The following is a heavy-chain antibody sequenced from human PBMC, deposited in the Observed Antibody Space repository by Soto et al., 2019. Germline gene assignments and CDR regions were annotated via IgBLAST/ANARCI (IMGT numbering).Heavy chain of an antibody. V-gene: IGHV4-31*03. Sequence: SETLSLTCTVSGGSISSGGYYWSWIRQHPGKGLEWIGYIYYSGSTYYNPSLKSRVTISVDTSKNQFSLKLSSVTAADTAVYYCASGATDQCYYYYGMDVWGQGTTVTVSS. CDR1: GGSISSGGYY. J-gene: IGHJ6*02. D-gene: IGHD4-17*01. CDR2: IYYSGST. CDR3: ASGATDQCYYYYGMDV.